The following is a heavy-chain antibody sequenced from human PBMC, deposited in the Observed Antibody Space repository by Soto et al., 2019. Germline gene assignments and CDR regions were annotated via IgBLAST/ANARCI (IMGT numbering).Heavy chain of an antibody. J-gene: IGHJ5*02. D-gene: IGHD4-4*01. CDR3: ARGGRSVTTGNWFDP. CDR1: GGSISSGGYY. Sequence: QVQLQVSGPGLVKPSQTLSLTCTVSGGSISSGGYYWSWIRQHPGKGLEWIGYIYYSGSTYYNPSLKSRVTISVDTSKNQFSLKLSSVTAADTAVYYCARGGRSVTTGNWFDPWGQGTLVTVSS. V-gene: IGHV4-31*03. CDR2: IYYSGST.